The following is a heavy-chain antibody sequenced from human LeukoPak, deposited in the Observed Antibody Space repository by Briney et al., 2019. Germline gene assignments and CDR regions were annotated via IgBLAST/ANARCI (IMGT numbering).Heavy chain of an antibody. CDR2: MYYSGST. D-gene: IGHD3-10*01. V-gene: IGHV4-30-4*01. Sequence: SETLSLTCTVSGGSISSGDYYWSWIRQPPGKGLEWIAYMYYSGSTYYNPSLKSRVTISVDMSKNQLSLRLTSVTAADTAVYYCARGFYGAGSHFDFWGQGTLVTVSS. J-gene: IGHJ4*02. CDR1: GGSISSGDYY. CDR3: ARGFYGAGSHFDF.